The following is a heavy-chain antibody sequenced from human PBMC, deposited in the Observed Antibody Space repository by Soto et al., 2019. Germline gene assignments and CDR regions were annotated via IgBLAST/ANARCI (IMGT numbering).Heavy chain of an antibody. CDR2: IYYSGST. CDR3: ARQYVRFLEWSLYYYYGMDV. CDR1: GGSISSSSYY. V-gene: IGHV4-39*01. Sequence: PSETLSLTCTVSGGSISSSSYYWGWIRQPPGEGLEWIGSIYYSGSTYYNPSLKSRVTISVDTSKNQFSLKLSSVTAADTAVYYCARQYVRFLEWSLYYYYGMDVWGQGTTVTVSS. D-gene: IGHD3-3*01. J-gene: IGHJ6*02.